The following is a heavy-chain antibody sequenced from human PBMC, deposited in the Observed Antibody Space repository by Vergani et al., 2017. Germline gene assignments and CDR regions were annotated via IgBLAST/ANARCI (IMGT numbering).Heavy chain of an antibody. CDR1: GGSFSGYY. D-gene: IGHD4-17*01. Sequence: QVQLQQWGAGLLKPSETLSLTCAVYGGSFSGYYWSWIRQPPGKGLEWIGSIYYSGSTYYNPSLKSRVTISVDTSKNQFSLKLSSVTAADTAVYYCARDHYADFDYWGQGTLVTVSS. CDR2: IYYSGST. CDR3: ARDHYADFDY. V-gene: IGHV4-34*01. J-gene: IGHJ4*02.